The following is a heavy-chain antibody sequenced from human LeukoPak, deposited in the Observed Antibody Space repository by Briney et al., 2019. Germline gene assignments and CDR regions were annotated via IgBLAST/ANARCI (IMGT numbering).Heavy chain of an antibody. D-gene: IGHD6-13*01. CDR1: GYTFTSYG. Sequence: ASVKVSCKASGYTFTSYGISWVRQAPGQGLEWMGWINPNSGGTNYAQKFQGRVTMTRDTSISTAYMELSRLRSDDTAVYYCARGIAAAGLDAFDIWGQGTMVTVSS. J-gene: IGHJ3*02. CDR3: ARGIAAAGLDAFDI. CDR2: INPNSGGT. V-gene: IGHV1-2*02.